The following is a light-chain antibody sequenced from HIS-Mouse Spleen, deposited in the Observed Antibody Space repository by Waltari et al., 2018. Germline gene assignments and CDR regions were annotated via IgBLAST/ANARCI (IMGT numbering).Light chain of an antibody. CDR1: SSDVGSYNL. CDR3: QAWDSSTYV. CDR2: EGS. V-gene: IGLV2-23*01. J-gene: IGLJ1*01. Sequence: QSALTQPASVSGSPGQSITISCTGTSSDVGSYNLVSWYQQHPGKPPKLMIYEGSKRPSGGSNRFSGSKSGNTASLTISGLQAEDEADYYCQAWDSSTYVFGTGTKVTVL.